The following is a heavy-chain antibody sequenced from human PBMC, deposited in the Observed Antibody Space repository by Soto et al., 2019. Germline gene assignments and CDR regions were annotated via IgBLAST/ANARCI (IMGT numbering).Heavy chain of an antibody. CDR2: INHSGST. D-gene: IGHD4-17*01. J-gene: IGHJ4*02. CDR3: GGQDYGAKGYYFEN. CDR1: GGSFSGYY. V-gene: IGHV4-34*01. Sequence: PSETLSLTCAVYGGSFSGYYWSWIRQPPGKGLEWIGNINHSGSTNYNPSLKSRVTISIDTSKNQFSLKMSSVTAADTAVYFCGGQDYGAKGYYFENWGQGALVTVSS.